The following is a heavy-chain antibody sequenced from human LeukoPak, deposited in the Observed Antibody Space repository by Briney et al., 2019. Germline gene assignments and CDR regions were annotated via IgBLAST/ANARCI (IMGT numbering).Heavy chain of an antibody. J-gene: IGHJ4*02. CDR2: ISAYNGNT. CDR1: GYTFTGYY. CDR3: ARDLGGFGFDLDY. D-gene: IGHD3-10*01. V-gene: IGHV1-18*01. Sequence: ASVKVSCKASGYTFTGYYMHWVRQAPGQGLEWMGWISAYNGNTNYAQKLQGRVTMTTDTSTSTAYMELRSLRSDDTAVYYCARDLGGFGFDLDYWGQGTLVTVSS.